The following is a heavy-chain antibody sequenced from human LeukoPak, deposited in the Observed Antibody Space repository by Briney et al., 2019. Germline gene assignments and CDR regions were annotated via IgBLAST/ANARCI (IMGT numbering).Heavy chain of an antibody. CDR2: ISAYNGNT. Sequence: ASVKVSCKASGYTFTSYGISWVRQAPGQGLEWMGWISAYNGNTNYARKLQGRVTMTTDTSTSTAYMELRSLRSDDTAVYYCARDSGRYCSGGSCYRAGAFDIWGQGTMVTVSS. D-gene: IGHD2-15*01. CDR3: ARDSGRYCSGGSCYRAGAFDI. CDR1: GYTFTSYG. V-gene: IGHV1-18*01. J-gene: IGHJ3*02.